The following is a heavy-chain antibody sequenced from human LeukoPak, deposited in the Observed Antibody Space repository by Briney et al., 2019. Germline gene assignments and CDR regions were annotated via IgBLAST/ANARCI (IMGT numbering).Heavy chain of an antibody. V-gene: IGHV4-34*01. CDR2: INHSGRT. J-gene: IGHJ4*02. D-gene: IGHD5-18*01. CDR1: GGSFSDYY. Sequence: SETLSLTCAVYGGSFSDYYWSWIRQPPGKGLEWIGEINHSGRTNYNPSPKSRVAILVDTSKNQFSLHLSSVTASDTAVYFCARGGATPMVFRYWGQGTLVTVSS. CDR3: ARGGATPMVFRY.